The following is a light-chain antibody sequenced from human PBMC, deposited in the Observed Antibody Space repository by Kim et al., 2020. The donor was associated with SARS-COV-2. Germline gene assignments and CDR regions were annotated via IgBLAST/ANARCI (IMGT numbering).Light chain of an antibody. CDR3: QQRSKWELS. V-gene: IGKV3-11*01. J-gene: IGKJ4*01. Sequence: SLSPGDRATLSCRASQSVTTHLAWYQQKPGQAPRLLIQDTSHRAAGIPDRFSGRGSGTDFILTISSLEPEDFAVYYCQQRSKWELSFGGGTKVEI. CDR1: QSVTTH. CDR2: DTS.